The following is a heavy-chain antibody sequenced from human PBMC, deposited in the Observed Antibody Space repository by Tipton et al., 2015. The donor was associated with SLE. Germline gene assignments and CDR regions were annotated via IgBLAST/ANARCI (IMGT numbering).Heavy chain of an antibody. V-gene: IGHV4-4*01. CDR3: AGHFGLRKDEFFYGSGSPIEA. CDR1: GGSISSNNW. CDR2: IYHGGST. J-gene: IGHJ5*02. D-gene: IGHD3-10*01. Sequence: TLSLTCVVSGGSISSNNWWSWVRQPPGRGLEWIGEIYHGGSTNYNPSLKGRGTISVDKSKNQFSLGLSSVTAADTAVYFCAGHFGLRKDEFFYGSGSPIEAWGQGTLVSVSS.